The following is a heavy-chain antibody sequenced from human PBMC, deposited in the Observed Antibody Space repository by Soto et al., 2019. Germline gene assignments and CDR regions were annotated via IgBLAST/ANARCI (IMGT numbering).Heavy chain of an antibody. J-gene: IGHJ4*02. CDR1: GYSISSGYY. CDR2: IYHSGST. Sequence: LSLTCAVSGYSISSGYYWGWIRQPPGKGLEWIGSIYHSGSTYYNPSLKSRVTISVDTSKNQFSLKLSSVTAADTAVYYCARTQGYSTIAYYFGYWGQGTLVTVSS. V-gene: IGHV4-38-2*01. CDR3: ARTQGYSTIAYYFGY. D-gene: IGHD5-12*01.